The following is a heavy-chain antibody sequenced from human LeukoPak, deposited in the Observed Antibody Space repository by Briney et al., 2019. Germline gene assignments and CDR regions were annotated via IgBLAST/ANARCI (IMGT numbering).Heavy chain of an antibody. CDR2: IKQDGSEK. CDR1: GFTFSSYW. Sequence: GGSLRLSCAASGFTFSSYWMSWFRQAPEKGLEWVANIKQDGSEKYYVDSVKGRFTISRDNAKNSLYLQMNSLRAEDTAVYYCARVDYGDYGWFDPWGQGTLVTVSS. J-gene: IGHJ5*02. CDR3: ARVDYGDYGWFDP. V-gene: IGHV3-7*01. D-gene: IGHD4-17*01.